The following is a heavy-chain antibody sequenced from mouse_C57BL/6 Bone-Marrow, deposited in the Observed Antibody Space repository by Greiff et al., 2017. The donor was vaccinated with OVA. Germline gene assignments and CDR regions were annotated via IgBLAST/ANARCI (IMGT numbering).Heavy chain of an antibody. D-gene: IGHD2-3*01. CDR2: ISYDGSN. J-gene: IGHJ3*01. CDR1: GYSITSGYY. CDR3: ARAYDGYYRFAY. Sequence: EVKVEESGPGLVKPSQSLSLTCSVTGYSITSGYYWNWIRQFPGNKLEWMGYISYDGSNNYNPSLKNRISITRDTSKNQFFLKLNSVTTEDTATYYCARAYDGYYRFAYWGQGTLVTVSA. V-gene: IGHV3-6*01.